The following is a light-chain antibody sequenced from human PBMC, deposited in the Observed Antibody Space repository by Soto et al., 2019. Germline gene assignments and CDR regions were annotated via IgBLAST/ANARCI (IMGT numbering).Light chain of an antibody. CDR1: LSVTSNF. CDR2: DAS. V-gene: IGKV3-20*01. CDR3: QQYGSSVWT. J-gene: IGKJ1*01. Sequence: EIVLTQSPATLSLAPGERATLSCRASLSVTSNFVAWYQQRPGQAPRLLLYDASNRATGIPDRFSGSGSGTDFSLTISRLEPEDFAVYYCQQYGSSVWTFGQGTRVEIK.